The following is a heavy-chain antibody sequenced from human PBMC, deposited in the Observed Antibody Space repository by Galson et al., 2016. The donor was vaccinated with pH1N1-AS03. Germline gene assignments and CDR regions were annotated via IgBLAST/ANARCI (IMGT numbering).Heavy chain of an antibody. CDR1: GFSFSSYG. J-gene: IGHJ6*02. CDR3: AKDQSSFSVMDV. Sequence: SLRLSCAASGFSFSSYGMHWARQAPGKGLEWVAFIPGDGNNKYYSDSVKGRFTISRDNSKNTVYLQMNSLRAEDTAVYYCAKDQSSFSVMDVWGQGTTVTVSS. D-gene: IGHD2-15*01. V-gene: IGHV3-30*02. CDR2: IPGDGNNK.